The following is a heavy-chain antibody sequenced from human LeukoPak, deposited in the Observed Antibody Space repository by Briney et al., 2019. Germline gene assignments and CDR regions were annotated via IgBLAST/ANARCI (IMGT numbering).Heavy chain of an antibody. V-gene: IGHV4-34*01. D-gene: IGHD6-13*01. CDR3: ARHRSSWYGDYYFDY. CDR2: VNHSGRT. Sequence: SETLSLTCAVYGGSFSDYWWTWIRQSPGKGLEWIGEVNHSGRTNYNPSLKSRVTISVDTSKNQFSLKLRSVTAADTAVYYCARHRSSWYGDYYFDYWGQGTLVTVSS. J-gene: IGHJ4*02. CDR1: GGSFSDYW.